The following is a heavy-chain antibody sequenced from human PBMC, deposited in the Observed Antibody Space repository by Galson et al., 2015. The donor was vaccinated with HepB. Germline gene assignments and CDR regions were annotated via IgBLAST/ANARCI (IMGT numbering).Heavy chain of an antibody. Sequence: SLRLSCAASGFTFSSYWMHWVRQAPGKGLVWVSRINSDGSSTSYADSVKGRFTISRDNAKNALYLQMNSLRAEDTAVYYCARAGRLVAATRAYYYYGMDVSGQGTTVTVSS. V-gene: IGHV3-74*01. J-gene: IGHJ6*02. CDR3: ARAGRLVAATRAYYYYGMDV. CDR1: GFTFSSYW. CDR2: INSDGSST. D-gene: IGHD2-15*01.